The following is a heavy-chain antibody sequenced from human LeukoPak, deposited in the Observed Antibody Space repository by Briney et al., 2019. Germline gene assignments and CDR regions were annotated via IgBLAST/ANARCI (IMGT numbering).Heavy chain of an antibody. CDR1: GGSISSYY. D-gene: IGHD3-3*01. CDR2: IYYSGST. V-gene: IGHV4-59*08. J-gene: IGHJ4*02. Sequence: SSETLSLTCTVPGGSISSYYWSWIRQSPGKGLEWIGYIYYSGSTKYNPSLKSRVIISVDTSKKQFSLKLSSVTAADTAVYYCARLPSDLGYFDYWGQGTLVTAS. CDR3: ARLPSDLGYFDY.